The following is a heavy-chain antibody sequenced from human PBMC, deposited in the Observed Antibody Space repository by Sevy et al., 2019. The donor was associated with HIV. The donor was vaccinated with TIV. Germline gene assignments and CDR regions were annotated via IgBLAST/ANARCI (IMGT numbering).Heavy chain of an antibody. J-gene: IGHJ4*02. D-gene: IGHD1-26*01. Sequence: SETLSLTCTVSGGSITSLYWNWIRQPPGKGLEWIANIYYNGHINYTPSLKRRVTLSLDTSKNQFSLRLSSVTAADTAMYYCAGENAWGRGYSWGQGTLVTVSS. V-gene: IGHV4-59*08. CDR1: GGSITSLY. CDR3: AGENAWGRGYS. CDR2: IYYNGHI.